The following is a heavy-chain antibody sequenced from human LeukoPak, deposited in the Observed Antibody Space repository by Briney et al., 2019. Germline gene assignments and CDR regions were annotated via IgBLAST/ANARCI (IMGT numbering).Heavy chain of an antibody. V-gene: IGHV4-59*08. CDR3: ARHSYYYYGMDV. Sequence: PSETLSLTCTVSGGSISSYYWSWIRQPPGKGLEWIGETHHSGRTKYNPSLKSRVTISVDTSKNQFSLKLNSVTAADTAVYYCARHSYYYYGMDVWGQGTTVTVSS. CDR2: THHSGRT. J-gene: IGHJ6*02. CDR1: GGSISSYY.